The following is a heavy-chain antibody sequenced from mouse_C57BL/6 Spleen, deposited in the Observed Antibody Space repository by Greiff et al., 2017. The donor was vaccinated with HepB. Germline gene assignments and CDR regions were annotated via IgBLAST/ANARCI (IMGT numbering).Heavy chain of an antibody. CDR3: ARSDYYGSSHYYAMDY. J-gene: IGHJ4*01. D-gene: IGHD1-1*01. Sequence: EVQLQQSGPELVKPGASVKISCKASGYTFTDYYMNWVKQSHGKSLEWIGDINPNNGGTSYNQKFKGKATLTVDKSSSTAYMELRSLTSEDSAVYYCARSDYYGSSHYYAMDYWGQGTSVTVSS. CDR1: GYTFTDYY. V-gene: IGHV1-26*01. CDR2: INPNNGGT.